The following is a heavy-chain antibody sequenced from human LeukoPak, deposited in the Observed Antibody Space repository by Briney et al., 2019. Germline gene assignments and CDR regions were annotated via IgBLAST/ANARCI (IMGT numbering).Heavy chain of an antibody. CDR1: GFTFSNYW. CDR3: TRDGSLPDY. V-gene: IGHV3-74*01. Sequence: HPGGSLRLSCAASGFTFSNYWMHWVRHTPGKGLVWVSRIISDGSSTIYADSVEGRFTISRDNAKNTLYLQMNSLRAEDTAVYYCTRDGSLPDYWGQGTLVTVSS. J-gene: IGHJ4*02. CDR2: IISDGSST.